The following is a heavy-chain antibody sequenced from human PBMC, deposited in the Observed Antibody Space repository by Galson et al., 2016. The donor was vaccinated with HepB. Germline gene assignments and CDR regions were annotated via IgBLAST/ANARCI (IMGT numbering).Heavy chain of an antibody. D-gene: IGHD3-3*01. CDR3: ATKDGTNFFGAFGI. V-gene: IGHV1-69*13. Sequence: SVKVSCKASGGTFSSYAISWVRQAPGQGPECMGGITPIFGTPKYAPRFQGRVTMTSDESSSTTYMELSSLRSEDTAVYYCATKDGTNFFGAFGIWGQGTAVSVSS. CDR2: ITPIFGTP. CDR1: GGTFSSYA. J-gene: IGHJ3*02.